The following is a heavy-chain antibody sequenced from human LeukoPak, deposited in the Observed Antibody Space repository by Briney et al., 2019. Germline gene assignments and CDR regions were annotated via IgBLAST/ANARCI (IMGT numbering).Heavy chain of an antibody. CDR2: IYYSGST. CDR1: GGSFSGYY. CDR3: ARSGKEYQLLNY. Sequence: SETLSLTCAVSGGSFSGYYWYWIRQPPGKGLEWIGYIYYSGSTNYNPSLKSRVTISVDTSKNQFSLKLSSVTAADTAVYYCARSGKEYQLLNYWGQGTLVTVSS. V-gene: IGHV4-59*01. J-gene: IGHJ4*02. D-gene: IGHD2-2*01.